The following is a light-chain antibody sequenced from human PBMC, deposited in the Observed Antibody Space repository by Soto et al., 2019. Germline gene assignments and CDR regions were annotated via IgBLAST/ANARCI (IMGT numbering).Light chain of an antibody. J-gene: IGLJ1*01. Sequence: QTVVTQPPSASGTPGQRVTISCSGSSSNIGSNTVNWYQQLPGTAPKLLIYSNNQRPSGVPDRFSGSKSGTSASLASSGRQSEDEADYYCAAWDDSLNGLYVFGTVTKVTVL. CDR1: SSNIGSNT. V-gene: IGLV1-44*01. CDR3: AAWDDSLNGLYV. CDR2: SNN.